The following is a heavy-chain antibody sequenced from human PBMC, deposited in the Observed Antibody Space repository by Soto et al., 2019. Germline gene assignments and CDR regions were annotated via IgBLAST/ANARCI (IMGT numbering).Heavy chain of an antibody. CDR1: GGTFSSYA. CDR3: GGELGVGGRGAFDI. CDR2: IIPIFGTA. V-gene: IGHV1-69*06. D-gene: IGHD6-19*01. Sequence: QVQLVQSGAEVKKPGSSVKVSCKASGGTFSSYAISWVRQAPGQGLEWMGGIIPIFGTANYAQKFQGRVTITADKSPGTAYMELGSLGSEETAVYYCGGELGVGGRGAFDIWGQGTMVTVSS. J-gene: IGHJ3*02.